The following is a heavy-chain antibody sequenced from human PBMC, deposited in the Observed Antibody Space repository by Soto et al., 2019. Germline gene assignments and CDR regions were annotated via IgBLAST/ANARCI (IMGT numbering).Heavy chain of an antibody. D-gene: IGHD6-19*01. CDR1: GFTFSDYY. CDR2: ISSSSSYT. V-gene: IGHV3-11*05. CDR3: ARESRSSGGMWFDP. Sequence: QVPLVESGGGLVKPGGSLRLSCAASGFTFSDYYMSWIRQAPGKGLEWVSYISSSSSYTNYADSVKGRFTISRDNAKNSLYLQVNSLRAEDTAVYYCARESRSSGGMWFDPWGQGTLVTVSS. J-gene: IGHJ5*02.